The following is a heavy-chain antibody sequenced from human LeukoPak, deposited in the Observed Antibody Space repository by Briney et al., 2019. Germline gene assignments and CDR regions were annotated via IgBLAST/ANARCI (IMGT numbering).Heavy chain of an antibody. V-gene: IGHV1-3*01. J-gene: IGHJ1*01. CDR2: INAGNGNT. CDR1: GYTFTSYA. Sequence: GASVKVSCKASGYTFTSYAMHWVRQAPGQRLEWMGWINAGNGNTKYSQKFQGRVTITRDTSASTAYMELSSLRSEDTAVYYCASCPSLGFVTGFYGYVWGSYRPEYFQHWGQGTLVTVSS. CDR3: ASCPSLGFVTGFYGYVWGSYRPEYFQH. D-gene: IGHD3-16*02.